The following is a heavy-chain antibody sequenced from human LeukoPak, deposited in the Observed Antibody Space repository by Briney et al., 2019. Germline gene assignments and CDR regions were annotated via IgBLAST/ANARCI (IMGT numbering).Heavy chain of an antibody. D-gene: IGHD3-22*01. Sequence: LEASVKVSCKASGYTFTSYGISWVRQAPGQGLEWRGWISAYNGNANYAQKLQGRVTMTRDMSTSTVYMELSSLRSEDTAVYYCARGGDYYDNPDIWGQGTMVTVSS. V-gene: IGHV1-18*01. CDR2: ISAYNGNA. J-gene: IGHJ3*02. CDR1: GYTFTSYG. CDR3: ARGGDYYDNPDI.